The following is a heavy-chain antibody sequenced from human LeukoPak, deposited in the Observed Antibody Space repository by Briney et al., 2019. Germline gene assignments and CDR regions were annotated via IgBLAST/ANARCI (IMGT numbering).Heavy chain of an antibody. J-gene: IGHJ4*02. CDR2: IYYSGST. D-gene: IGHD6-19*01. V-gene: IGHV4-59*01. CDR3: ASRYSSGWWGSDY. CDR1: GGSISSYY. Sequence: SETLSLTCTVSGGSISSYYWSWIRQPPGKGLEWIGYIYYSGSTNYNPSLKSRVTISVDTSKNQFSLKLSSVTAADTAVYYCASRYSSGWWGSDYWGQGTLVTASS.